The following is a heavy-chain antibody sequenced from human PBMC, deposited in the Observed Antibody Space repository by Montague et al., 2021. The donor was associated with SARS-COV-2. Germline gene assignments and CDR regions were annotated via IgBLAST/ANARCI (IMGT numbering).Heavy chain of an antibody. CDR2: IYYSGST. J-gene: IGHJ6*02. V-gene: IGHV4-59*01. D-gene: IGHD6-6*01. Sequence: SETLSLTCTVSGGSISSYYWSWIRQPPGKGLEWFGYIYYSGSTNYNPSLKSRATISVYTSKNQFSLKLSSVNSADTALYYCVSDGHLAARPSDYYGMDVWGQGTTFTVTS. CDR1: GGSISSYY. CDR3: VSDGHLAARPSDYYGMDV.